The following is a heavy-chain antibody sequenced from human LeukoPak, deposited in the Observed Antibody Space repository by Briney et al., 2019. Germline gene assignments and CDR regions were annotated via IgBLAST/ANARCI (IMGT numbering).Heavy chain of an antibody. D-gene: IGHD6-13*01. CDR2: ITSKTNGGTT. Sequence: GGSLRLSCAASGFTFSDAWMTWVRLAPGKGLEWVGRITSKTNGGTTEYAAIVKGRFTISRDDSKDTLFLQMDSLTTEDTAVYYCTESLVYWGQGARVTVSS. CDR3: TESLVY. CDR1: GFTFSDAW. V-gene: IGHV3-15*01. J-gene: IGHJ4*02.